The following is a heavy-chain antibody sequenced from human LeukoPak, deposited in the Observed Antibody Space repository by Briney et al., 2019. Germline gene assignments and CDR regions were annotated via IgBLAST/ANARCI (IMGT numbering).Heavy chain of an antibody. CDR1: GYSISSGYY. CDR3: ARGRGIDY. V-gene: IGHV4-38-2*02. J-gene: IGHJ4*02. D-gene: IGHD3-16*01. CDR2: IYHSGST. Sequence: SSETLSLTCTVSGYSISSGYYWGWIRQPPGKGLEWIGSIYHSGSTYYNPSLKSRVTISVDTSKNQLSLKLSSVTAADTAVYYCARGRGIDYWGQGTLVTVSS.